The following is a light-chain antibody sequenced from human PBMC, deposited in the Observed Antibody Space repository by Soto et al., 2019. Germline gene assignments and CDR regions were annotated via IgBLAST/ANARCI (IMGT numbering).Light chain of an antibody. CDR2: EGT. CDR3: CSYAGSSTLV. V-gene: IGLV2-23*01. Sequence: QSALTQPASVSGSPGQAITISCTGTSSNIGGYDLVSWYQQPPGKAPQLIIYEGTKRPSGVSNRFTGSKSGNTASLTISGLQAEDEGDYQCCSYAGSSTLVFGGGTKLTVL. CDR1: SSNIGGYDL. J-gene: IGLJ2*01.